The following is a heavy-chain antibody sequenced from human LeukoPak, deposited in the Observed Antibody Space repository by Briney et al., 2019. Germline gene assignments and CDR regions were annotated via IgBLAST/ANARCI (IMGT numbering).Heavy chain of an antibody. V-gene: IGHV1-69*01. CDR2: IIPIFGTA. CDR3: ATSDYYDYVWGSYRNLDY. CDR1: GGTFXXXA. D-gene: IGHD3-16*02. J-gene: IGHJ4*02. Sequence: VSXXASGGTFXXXAISWVRQAPGQGLEWMGGIIPIFGTANYAQKFQGRVTITADESTSTAYMELSSLRSEDTAVYYCATSDYYDYVWGSYRNLDYWGQGTLVTVSS.